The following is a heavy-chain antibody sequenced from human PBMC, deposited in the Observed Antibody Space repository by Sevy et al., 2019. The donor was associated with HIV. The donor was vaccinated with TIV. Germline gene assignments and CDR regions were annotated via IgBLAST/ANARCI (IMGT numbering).Heavy chain of an antibody. V-gene: IGHV3-21*01. J-gene: IGHJ4*02. CDR1: GFTFSSYS. CDR2: ISSSSSYI. Sequence: GGSLRLSCAASGFTFSSYSMNWVRHAPGKGLEWVSSISSSSSYIYYADSVKGRFTISRDNAKNSLYLQMNSLRAEDTAVYYCARETRTMTTVTFDYWGQGTLVTVSS. D-gene: IGHD4-17*01. CDR3: ARETRTMTTVTFDY.